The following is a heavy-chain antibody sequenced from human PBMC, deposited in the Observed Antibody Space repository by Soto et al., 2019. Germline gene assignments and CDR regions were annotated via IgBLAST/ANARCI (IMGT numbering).Heavy chain of an antibody. CDR3: ARTLYCTNGVCYKYYYYYYGMDV. CDR2: INHSGST. J-gene: IGHJ6*02. V-gene: IGHV4-34*01. Sequence: NPSETLSLTCAVYGGSFSGYYWSWIRQPPGKGLEWIGEINHSGSTNYNPSLKSRVTISVDTSKNQFSLKLSSVTAADTAVYYCARTLYCTNGVCYKYYYYYYGMDVWGQWTTVTVSS. D-gene: IGHD2-8*01. CDR1: GGSFSGYY.